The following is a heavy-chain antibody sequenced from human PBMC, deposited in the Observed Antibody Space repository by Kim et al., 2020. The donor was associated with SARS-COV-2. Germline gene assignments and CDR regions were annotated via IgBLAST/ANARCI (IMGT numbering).Heavy chain of an antibody. V-gene: IGHV3-30*04. J-gene: IGHJ6*02. CDR1: GFTFSSYA. CDR2: ISYDGSNK. CDR3: AIVSPDRTYYDILTGAQYYYYYYGMDV. Sequence: GGSLRLSCAASGFTFSSYAMHWVRQAPGKGLEWVAVISYDGSNKYYADSVKGRFTISRDNSKNTLYLQMNSLRAEDTAVYYCAIVSPDRTYYDILTGAQYYYYYYGMDVWGQGTTVTVSS. D-gene: IGHD3-9*01.